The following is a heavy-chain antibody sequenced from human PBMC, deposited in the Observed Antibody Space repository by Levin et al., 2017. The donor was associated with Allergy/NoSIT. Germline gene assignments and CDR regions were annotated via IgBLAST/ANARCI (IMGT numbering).Heavy chain of an antibody. CDR1: GFTFDDHG. D-gene: IGHD3-10*01. CDR3: ARVGYGSGSYYFGY. J-gene: IGHJ4*02. V-gene: IGHV3-20*04. CDR2: INWNGGST. Sequence: ASVKVSCAASGFTFDDHGMSWVRQAPGKGLEWVSGINWNGGSTGYADPVKGRFTISRDNAKNSLYLQMNSLRAEDTALYYCARVGYGSGSYYFGYWGQGTLVTVSS.